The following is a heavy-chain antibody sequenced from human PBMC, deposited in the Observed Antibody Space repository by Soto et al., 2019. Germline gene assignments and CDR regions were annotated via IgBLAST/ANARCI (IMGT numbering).Heavy chain of an antibody. CDR2: LSASGRT. CDR1: GDSIGNFY. D-gene: IGHD1-26*01. CDR3: ARTVGAAYYFDF. Sequence: QVHLQESGPGLVKPSETLSLTCAISGDSIGNFYWSWIRQPAGKGLESLERLSASGRTNYSPSLQSRVTMSLDRSKNRFSLSLKSVTAADTAVYYCARTVGAAYYFDFWGQGALVTVSS. V-gene: IGHV4-4*07. J-gene: IGHJ4*02.